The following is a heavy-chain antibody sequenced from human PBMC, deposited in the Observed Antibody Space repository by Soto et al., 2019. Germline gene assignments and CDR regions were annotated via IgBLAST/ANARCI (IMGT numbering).Heavy chain of an antibody. Sequence: QVQLVQSGAEVKKPGASVKVSCKASGYTFTSYGISWVRQAPGQGLEWMGWISAYNGNTNYAQKLQGRVTMTTDTSTSTAYMELRSLRSDDTAVYYCARDNTGMGPYYYCGMDVWGQGTTVTVSS. CDR1: GYTFTSYG. CDR3: ARDNTGMGPYYYCGMDV. J-gene: IGHJ6*02. V-gene: IGHV1-18*01. D-gene: IGHD3-10*01. CDR2: ISAYNGNT.